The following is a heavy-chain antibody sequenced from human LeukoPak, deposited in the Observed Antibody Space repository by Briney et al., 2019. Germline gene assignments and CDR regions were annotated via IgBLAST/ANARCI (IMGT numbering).Heavy chain of an antibody. CDR1: GIAFNNYD. J-gene: IGHJ4*02. D-gene: IGHD6-13*01. CDR3: AKEGGSSWYYFDF. V-gene: IGHV3-23*01. CDR2: ISGSGSST. Sequence: GGSLRLSCAASGIAFNNYDMNWVRQAPGKGLEWVSAISGSGSSTYYAVSVKGRFTISRDNSKNTLYLQMNSLRAEDTAVYYCAKEGGSSWYYFDFWGQGTLVTVSS.